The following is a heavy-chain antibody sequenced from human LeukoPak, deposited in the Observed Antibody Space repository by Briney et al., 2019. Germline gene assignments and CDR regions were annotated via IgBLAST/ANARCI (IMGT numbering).Heavy chain of an antibody. V-gene: IGHV3-11*04. CDR2: IGSSGSTI. CDR1: GFTFSDYY. CDR3: ARDPGFLAAHFDY. Sequence: GGSLRLSCAASGFTFSDYYMSWIRQAPGKGLEWVSYIGSSGSTIYYADSVKGRFTISRDNAKNSLYLQMNSLRAEDTAVYYCARDPGFLAAHFDYWGQGTLVTVSS. D-gene: IGHD2/OR15-2a*01. J-gene: IGHJ4*02.